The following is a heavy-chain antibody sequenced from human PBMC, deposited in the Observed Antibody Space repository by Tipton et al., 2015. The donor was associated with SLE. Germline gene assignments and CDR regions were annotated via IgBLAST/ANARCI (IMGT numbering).Heavy chain of an antibody. CDR2: INHSGST. J-gene: IGHJ5*02. V-gene: IGHV4-4*02. CDR1: GDSITGINW. CDR3: ALYHYSSSGLNWIDP. D-gene: IGHD3-22*01. Sequence: TLSLTCTVSGDSITGINWWAWIRQPPGKGLQWIGEINHSGSTNYNPSLKSRVTISVDTSKNQFSLKLSSVTAADTAVYYCALYHYSSSGLNWIDPWGQGILVTVSS.